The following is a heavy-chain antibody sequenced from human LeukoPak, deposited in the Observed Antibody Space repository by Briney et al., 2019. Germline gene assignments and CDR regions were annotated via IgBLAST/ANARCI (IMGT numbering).Heavy chain of an antibody. V-gene: IGHV4-39*01. CDR2: IYYSGST. D-gene: IGHD2-2*01. CDR3: ARPQQRQAFDI. Sequence: PSETLSLTCTVSGGSISSSSYYWGWIRQPPGKGLEWIGSIYYSGSTYYNPSLKSRVTISVDTSKNQFSLKLSSVTAADTAVYYCARPQQRQAFDIWGQGTMVTVSS. CDR1: GGSISSSSYY. J-gene: IGHJ3*02.